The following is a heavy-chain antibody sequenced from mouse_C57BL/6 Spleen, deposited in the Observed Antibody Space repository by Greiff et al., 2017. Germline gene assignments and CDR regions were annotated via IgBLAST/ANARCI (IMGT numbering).Heavy chain of an antibody. CDR3: ARDYYGKGGFDY. Sequence: VQLQQPGAELVKPGASVKMSCQASGYPFTSYWITWVKQRPGQGLEWIGDIYPGSGSTNYNEKFKSKATLTVVTSSSTAYMQLSSLTSEDSAVYYCARDYYGKGGFDYWGQGTTLTVSS. CDR2: IYPGSGST. D-gene: IGHD2-1*01. CDR1: GYPFTSYW. J-gene: IGHJ2*01. V-gene: IGHV1-55*01.